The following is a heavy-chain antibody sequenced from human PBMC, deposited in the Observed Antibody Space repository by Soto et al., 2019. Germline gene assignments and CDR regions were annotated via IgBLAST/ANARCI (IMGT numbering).Heavy chain of an antibody. Sequence: EVQLWESGGGLVQPGASLRLSRAASGFTFSSSAIRWGRQAPVKGRVWVSAVSANGQGIYFADSVRCRFTISRDNSKNKVFLHMDSLSAEDTAVYYCAKERHYPRDYFHYWCQGTLVTVSS. CDR1: GFTFSSSA. D-gene: IGHD3-10*01. V-gene: IGHV3-23*01. CDR3: AKERHYPRDYFHY. CDR2: VSANGQGI. J-gene: IGHJ4*02.